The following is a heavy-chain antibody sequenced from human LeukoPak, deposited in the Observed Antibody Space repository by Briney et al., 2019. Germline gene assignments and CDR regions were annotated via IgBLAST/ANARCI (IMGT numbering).Heavy chain of an antibody. Sequence: GGSLRLSCAAPGVTFSSYSMTWVRQAPGKGLEWVSSISSSSGYIYYADSVKGRFTTSRDNANNSLYLQMNSLRAEDTAVYFCARLYSSGWFDYWGQGTLVTVSS. CDR1: GVTFSSYS. V-gene: IGHV3-21*01. CDR2: ISSSSGYI. CDR3: ARLYSSGWFDY. J-gene: IGHJ4*02. D-gene: IGHD6-19*01.